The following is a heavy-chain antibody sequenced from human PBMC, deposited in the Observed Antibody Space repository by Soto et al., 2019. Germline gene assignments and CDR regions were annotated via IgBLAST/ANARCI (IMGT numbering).Heavy chain of an antibody. CDR3: ARDLGDLNSENYREGSDP. Sequence: PSETLSLTCTVSGGSISTYYWSWIRQPPGKGLEWIGHIYYSGGTNYNPSLKSRVTISVDTSKSQFSLKLHSVTAADTAVYYCARDLGDLNSENYREGSDPRGQGTLVTVSS. CDR1: GGSISTYY. CDR2: IYYSGGT. D-gene: IGHD1-26*01. V-gene: IGHV4-59*01. J-gene: IGHJ5*02.